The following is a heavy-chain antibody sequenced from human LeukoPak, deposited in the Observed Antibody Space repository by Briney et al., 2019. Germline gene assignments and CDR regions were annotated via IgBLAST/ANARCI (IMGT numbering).Heavy chain of an antibody. D-gene: IGHD3-10*01. J-gene: IGHJ4*02. CDR3: ARQRLLWFGESNSGFDY. Sequence: SQTLSLTCTVSGGSISSYYRNWIRQPPGKGLEWIGYIYYSGSAVNNPSLKSRGSMSVDTSKNQFSLKLSSVTATDTAVYYCARQRLLWFGESNSGFDYWGQGTLVTVSS. CDR2: IYYSGSA. V-gene: IGHV4-59*08. CDR1: GGSISSYY.